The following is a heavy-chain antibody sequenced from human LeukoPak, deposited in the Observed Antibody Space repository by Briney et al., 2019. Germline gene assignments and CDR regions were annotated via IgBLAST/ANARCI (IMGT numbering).Heavy chain of an antibody. V-gene: IGHV1-69*13. Sequence: SVKVSCKASGGTFSSYAISWVRQAPGQGLEWMGGIIPIFGTANYAQKFQGRVTITADESTSTAYMELSSLRSEDTAVYYCARDGLYSGSHKYWGQGPWSPSPQ. CDR1: GGTFSSYA. D-gene: IGHD6-13*01. CDR2: IIPIFGTA. J-gene: IGHJ4*02. CDR3: ARDGLYSGSHKY.